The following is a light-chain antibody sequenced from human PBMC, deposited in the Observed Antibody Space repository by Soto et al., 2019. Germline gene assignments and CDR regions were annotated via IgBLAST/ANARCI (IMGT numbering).Light chain of an antibody. CDR1: QDISNY. J-gene: IGKJ3*01. Sequence: DIQMTQSPSSLSASVGDRVTITCQASQDISNYLNWYQQKPGKAPKLLIYDASNLETGVPSRFSGSGSGTDFTFTITRLPPEDLATYYCQQYDNLPPFTFAPGTKVDIK. V-gene: IGKV1-33*01. CDR3: QQYDNLPPFT. CDR2: DAS.